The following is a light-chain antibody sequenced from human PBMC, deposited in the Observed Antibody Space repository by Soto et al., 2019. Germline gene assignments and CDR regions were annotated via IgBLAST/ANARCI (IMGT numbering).Light chain of an antibody. CDR2: EVN. J-gene: IGLJ2*01. Sequence: QSALTQPASVSGSPGQSITISCTGTTSDVGGYNYVSWYQQLPGNAPKLIIYEVNHRPSGVSNRFSGSKSGSTASLTISRLQGEDEAHYYCCSYTAISSLDIVFGGGTKLTVL. CDR3: CSYTAISSLDIV. V-gene: IGLV2-14*01. CDR1: TSDVGGYNY.